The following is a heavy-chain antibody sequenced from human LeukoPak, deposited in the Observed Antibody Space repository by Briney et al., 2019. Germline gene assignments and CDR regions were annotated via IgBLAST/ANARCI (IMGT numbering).Heavy chain of an antibody. CDR3: ARAPNSSDYSAGYWYFDL. CDR1: GFIFSNYW. Sequence: PGGSLRLSCEGSGFIFSNYWMSWVRQAPGKGLEWVANIQQHGSETYYGDSVKGRFTISRDNAKNSLYLQMNSLRAEDTAVYYCARAPNSSDYSAGYWYFDLWGRGTLVTVSS. J-gene: IGHJ2*01. CDR2: IQQHGSET. V-gene: IGHV3-7*03. D-gene: IGHD3-22*01.